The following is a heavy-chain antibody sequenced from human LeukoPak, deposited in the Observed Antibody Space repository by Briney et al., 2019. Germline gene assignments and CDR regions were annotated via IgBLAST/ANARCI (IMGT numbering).Heavy chain of an antibody. CDR2: ISSSSSYI. Sequence: GGSVSLSCGASGFTFSSYSLNWVGQAPGKGLEWFSSISSSSSYIYYADSVKGRFTISRDNSKNTLYLQMNSLRAEDTAVYYCAKDLSPLVWFVSGSDAFDIWGQGTMVTVSS. CDR3: AKDLSPLVWFVSGSDAFDI. V-gene: IGHV3-21*01. D-gene: IGHD3-10*01. J-gene: IGHJ3*02. CDR1: GFTFSSYS.